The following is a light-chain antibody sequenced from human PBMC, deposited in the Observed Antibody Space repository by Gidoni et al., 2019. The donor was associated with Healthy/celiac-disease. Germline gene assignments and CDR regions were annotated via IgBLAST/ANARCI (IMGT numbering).Light chain of an antibody. J-gene: IGLJ3*02. V-gene: IGLV1-44*01. CDR3: AAWDDSLNVWV. CDR1: SSNIGSNT. CDR2: SNN. Sequence: QSVLTQPPSASGTPGQGVTISCSGSSSNIGSNTVNWYQQLPGTAPKLLIYSNNQRPSGVPDRFSGSKSGTSASLAISVLQSEDEADYYCAAWDDSLNVWVFGGGTKLTVL.